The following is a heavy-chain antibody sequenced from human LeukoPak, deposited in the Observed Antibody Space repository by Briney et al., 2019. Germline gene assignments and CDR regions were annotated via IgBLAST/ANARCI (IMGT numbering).Heavy chain of an antibody. D-gene: IGHD6-19*01. CDR3: AKRSGYTTGWFFDF. CDR2: ISGSGDNT. V-gene: IGHV3-23*01. J-gene: IGHJ4*02. CDR1: GFSFSSYA. Sequence: GGSLRLSCAASGFSFSSYAMSWVRQAPGRGLEWVSSISGSGDNTYYAESVKGRFTISRDNSKNTLFLQMNSLRAEDTAVFYCAKRSGYTTGWFFDFWGQGTLVTVSS.